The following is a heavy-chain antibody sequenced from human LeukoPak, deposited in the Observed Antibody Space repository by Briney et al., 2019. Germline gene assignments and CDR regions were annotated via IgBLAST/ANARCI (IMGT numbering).Heavy chain of an antibody. Sequence: GGSLRLSCAASGFTFSSYAMHWVRQAPGKGLEWVAVISYDGSNKYYADSVKGRFTISRDNSKNTLYLQMNSLRAEDTAVYYCARAYSSSWYAINERFDYWAREPWSPSPQ. CDR2: ISYDGSNK. V-gene: IGHV3-30*04. CDR1: GFTFSSYA. J-gene: IGHJ4*02. CDR3: ARAYSSSWYAINERFDY. D-gene: IGHD6-13*01.